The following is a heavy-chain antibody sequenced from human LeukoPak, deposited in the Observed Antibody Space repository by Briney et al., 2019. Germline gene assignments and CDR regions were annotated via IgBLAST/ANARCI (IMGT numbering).Heavy chain of an antibody. D-gene: IGHD5-24*01. CDR1: GYPIGLDYY. J-gene: IGHJ5*02. CDR2: FHRGRI. V-gene: IGHV4-38-2*02. Sequence: PSETLSLTCKVSGYPIGLDYYWVWIRQAPGRGLQWIGGFHRGRIQYNSALKSRVTISIDSSKNQFSLRMWPVTAADTASYFCARAPSSYESGNGYPNLGWLDPWGQGALVTVSS. CDR3: ARAPSSYESGNGYPNLGWLDP.